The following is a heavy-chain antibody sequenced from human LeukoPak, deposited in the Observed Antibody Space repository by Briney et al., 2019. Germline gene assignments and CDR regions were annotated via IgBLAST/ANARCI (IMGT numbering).Heavy chain of an antibody. CDR1: GFTFSGYA. V-gene: IGHV3-23*01. CDR3: AKFESYYGDYFCDY. D-gene: IGHD4-17*01. J-gene: IGHJ4*02. Sequence: GGSLRLSCAASGFTFSGYAMSWVRQAPGKGLEWVSAISGSGGSTYYADSVKGRFTISRDNSKNTLYLQMNSLRAEDTAVYYCAKFESYYGDYFCDYWGQGTLVTVSS. CDR2: ISGSGGST.